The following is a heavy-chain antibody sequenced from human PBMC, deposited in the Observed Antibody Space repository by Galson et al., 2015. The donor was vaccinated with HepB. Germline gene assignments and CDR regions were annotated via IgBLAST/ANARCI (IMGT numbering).Heavy chain of an antibody. CDR1: GGSFSGYY. J-gene: IGHJ4*02. Sequence: ETLSLTCAVYGGSFSGYYWSWIRQPPGKGLEWIGEINHSGSTNYNPSLKSRVTISVAKSKNQFSLKLSSVTAADTAVYYCARAYLRFSGGTCHNDYCGQGTLVTVSS. CDR2: INHSGST. V-gene: IGHV4-34*01. D-gene: IGHD2-15*01. CDR3: ARAYLRFSGGTCHNDY.